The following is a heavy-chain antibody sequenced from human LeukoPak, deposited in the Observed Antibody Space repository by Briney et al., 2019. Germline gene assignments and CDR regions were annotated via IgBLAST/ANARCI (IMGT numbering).Heavy chain of an antibody. CDR1: GGSFSGYY. D-gene: IGHD3-3*01. CDR2: INHSGST. Sequence: PSETLSLTCAVYGGSFSGYYWSWIRQPPGKGLEWIGEINHSGSTTYYPSLKSGVTISVDTSKTQFSLKLSAVTAADTAVYYCARAPTASYYDFWSGYYMMGSWFDPWGQGTLVTVSS. V-gene: IGHV4-34*01. J-gene: IGHJ5*02. CDR3: ARAPTASYYDFWSGYYMMGSWFDP.